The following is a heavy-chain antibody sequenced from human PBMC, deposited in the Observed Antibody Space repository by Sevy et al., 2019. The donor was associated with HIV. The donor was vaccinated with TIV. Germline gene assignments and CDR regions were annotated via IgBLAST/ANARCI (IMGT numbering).Heavy chain of an antibody. J-gene: IGHJ6*02. CDR1: GGTFSSYA. D-gene: IGHD3-3*01. Sequence: ASVKVSCKASGGTFSSYAISWVRQAPGQGLEWMGGIIPIFGTANYAQKFQGRVTITADESTSTAYMELSSLRSEDTAVYYCARVRNYDFWSGPDYYYYGMDVWGQRTTVTVSS. V-gene: IGHV1-69*13. CDR2: IIPIFGTA. CDR3: ARVRNYDFWSGPDYYYYGMDV.